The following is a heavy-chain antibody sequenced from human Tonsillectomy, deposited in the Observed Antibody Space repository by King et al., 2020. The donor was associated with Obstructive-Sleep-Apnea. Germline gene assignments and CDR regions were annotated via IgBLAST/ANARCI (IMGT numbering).Heavy chain of an antibody. D-gene: IGHD2-21*02. V-gene: IGHV1-2*02. J-gene: IGHJ4*02. Sequence: VQLVESGAEVKKPGASVKVSCKASGYTFTGYYMHWVRQAPGQGLEWMGWINPKSGGTNYAQKFQGRDTMTRDTSISTAYMELSRLRSDETDAYYCARDCGGDCYSPMRIQGRFENWGQRALGTASS. CDR3: ARDCGGDCYSPMRIQGRFEN. CDR2: INPKSGGT. CDR1: GYTFTGYY.